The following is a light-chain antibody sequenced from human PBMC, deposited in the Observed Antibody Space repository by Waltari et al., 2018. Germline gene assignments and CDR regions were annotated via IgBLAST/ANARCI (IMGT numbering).Light chain of an antibody. J-gene: IGLJ3*02. CDR1: SGSVSTTSY. CDR3: SLYMGSGIWV. CDR2: KGS. V-gene: IGLV8-61*01. Sequence: QTVVTQEPSLSVSTGGTVTLTCALTSGSVSTTSYATWYQQTPGQPPRTLVYKGSSLSSGVPDRFSGSVLGNTAALTITGAQADDESKYYCSLYMGSGIWVFGGGTKLTVL.